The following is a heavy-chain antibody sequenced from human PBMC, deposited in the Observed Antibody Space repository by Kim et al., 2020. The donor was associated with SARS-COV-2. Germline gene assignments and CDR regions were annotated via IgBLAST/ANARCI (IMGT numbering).Heavy chain of an antibody. Sequence: GGSLRLSCAASGFTFSSYAMSWVRQTPGRGLEWVSVITGTGVSTFYADSVKGRFTISRDNSKNTLYLQMSSLRAEDTALYYCAKDRRYFDYWGQGTLVTVSS. CDR2: ITGTGVST. J-gene: IGHJ4*02. V-gene: IGHV3-23*01. CDR1: GFTFSSYA. CDR3: AKDRRYFDY.